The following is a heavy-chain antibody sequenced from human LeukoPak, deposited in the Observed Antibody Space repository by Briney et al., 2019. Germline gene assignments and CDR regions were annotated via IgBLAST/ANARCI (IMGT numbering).Heavy chain of an antibody. V-gene: IGHV3-23*01. Sequence: PGGSLRLSCGASGFTFTTYAINWGRQVPGKGLEWVSSITADGANTYPADSVRGRFTISRDNSKNTVYLQMNSLRAEDTAVYYSAKATLGSCGGVRCSPFACWGQGTLVTVSS. D-gene: IGHD2-15*01. CDR1: GFTFTTYA. CDR2: ITADGANT. CDR3: AKATLGSCGGVRCSPFAC. J-gene: IGHJ4*02.